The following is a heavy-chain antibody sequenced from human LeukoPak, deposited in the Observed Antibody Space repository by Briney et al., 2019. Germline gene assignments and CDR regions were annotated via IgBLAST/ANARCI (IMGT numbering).Heavy chain of an antibody. V-gene: IGHV3-7*01. CDR1: GFTFSQYC. D-gene: IGHD3-22*01. Sequence: GGSLRLSCAASGFTFSQYCMTWVRQAPGKGLEWVAEIIQDGSGKYYVDSVKGRFTISRDNAKNSLYLQMNSLRAEDTAVYYCATYSSLNRREFQFWGQGTLLTVSS. J-gene: IGHJ1*01. CDR3: ATYSSLNRREFQF. CDR2: IIQDGSGK.